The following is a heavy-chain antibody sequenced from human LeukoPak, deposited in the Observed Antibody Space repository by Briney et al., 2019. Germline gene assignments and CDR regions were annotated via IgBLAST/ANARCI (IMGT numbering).Heavy chain of an antibody. V-gene: IGHV4-61*08. CDR2: IYYSGGT. D-gene: IGHD3-16*01. CDR1: GGSISSGGYY. J-gene: IGHJ4*02. CDR3: ARVGDYALKD. Sequence: SETLSLTCTVSGGSISSGGYYWSWIRQHPGKGLEWIGYIYYSGGTNCNPSLKSRVTMSVDTSKNQFSLKLSSVTAADTAVYYCARVGDYALKDWGQGTLVTVSS.